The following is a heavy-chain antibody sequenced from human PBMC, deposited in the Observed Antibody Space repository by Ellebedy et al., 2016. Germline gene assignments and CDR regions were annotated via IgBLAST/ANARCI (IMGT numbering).Heavy chain of an antibody. J-gene: IGHJ6*02. D-gene: IGHD3-10*01. V-gene: IGHV1-69*13. CDR3: ASTYVGFGELAYYYYGMDV. Sequence: SVKVSXXASGGTFSSYAISWVRQAPGQGLEWMGGIIPIFGTANYAQKFQGRVTITADESTSTAYMELSSLRSEDTAVYYCASTYVGFGELAYYYYGMDVWGQGTTVTVSS. CDR2: IIPIFGTA. CDR1: GGTFSSYA.